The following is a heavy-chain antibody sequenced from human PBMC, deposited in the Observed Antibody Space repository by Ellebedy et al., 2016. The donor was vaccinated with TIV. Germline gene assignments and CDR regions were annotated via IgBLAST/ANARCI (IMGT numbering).Heavy chain of an antibody. D-gene: IGHD5-24*01. Sequence: MPSETLSLTCIVSGGSITSTGSYWGWIRQPPGKGLEWIGYIYYRGNTNYNPSLKSRVPVSVDTSKNQISLKLSSVTAADTAVYYCARDLMASGWFDPWGQGTLVTVSS. CDR3: ARDLMASGWFDP. CDR2: IYYRGNT. CDR1: GGSITSTGSY. J-gene: IGHJ5*02. V-gene: IGHV4-61*08.